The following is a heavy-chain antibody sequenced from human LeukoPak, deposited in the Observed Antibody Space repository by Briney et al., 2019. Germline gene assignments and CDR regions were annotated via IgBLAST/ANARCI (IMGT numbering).Heavy chain of an antibody. CDR3: AKGDGWGSSYYFDC. D-gene: IGHD3-10*01. CDR2: ILGSGGTT. V-gene: IGHV3-23*01. J-gene: IGHJ4*02. Sequence: GGSLRLSCAASGCTFSNYAMSWVRQAPGKGLEGVSAILGSGGTTYYADSAKGRFTISRDNSMNTLYLQMDSLRVEDTAVYYCAKGDGWGSSYYFDCWGQGTLVTVSS. CDR1: GCTFSNYA.